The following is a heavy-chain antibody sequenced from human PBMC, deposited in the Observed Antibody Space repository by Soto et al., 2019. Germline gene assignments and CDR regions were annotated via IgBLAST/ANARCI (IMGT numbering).Heavy chain of an antibody. D-gene: IGHD3-22*01. CDR1: GFTFSSYA. J-gene: IGHJ3*02. CDR2: ISGSGGST. V-gene: IGHV3-23*01. CDR3: AKGALYDSSGYYAVDI. Sequence: GGSLRLSCAASGFTFSSYAMSWVRQAPGKGLEWVSAISGSGGSTYYADSVKGRFTISRDNSKNTLYLQMNSLRAEDTAVYYCAKGALYDSSGYYAVDIWGQGKMVTVSS.